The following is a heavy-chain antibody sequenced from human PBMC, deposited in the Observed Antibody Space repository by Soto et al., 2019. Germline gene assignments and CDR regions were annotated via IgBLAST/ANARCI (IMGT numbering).Heavy chain of an antibody. V-gene: IGHV4-34*01. CDR2: INHSVST. CDR3: ARLGYCSGGSCYLLDY. CDR1: GGSFSGYY. J-gene: IGHJ4*02. Sequence: QVQLQQWGAGLLKPSETLSLTCAVYGGSFSGYYWSWIRQPPGKGLEWIGEINHSVSTNYNPSLKSRVTISVDTSKNQFSLKLSSVTAADTAVYYCARLGYCSGGSCYLLDYWGQGTLVTVSS. D-gene: IGHD2-15*01.